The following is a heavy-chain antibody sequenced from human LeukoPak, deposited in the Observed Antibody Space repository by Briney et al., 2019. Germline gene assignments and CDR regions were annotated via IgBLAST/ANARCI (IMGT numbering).Heavy chain of an antibody. V-gene: IGHV1-46*01. CDR3: ARGYNSVWCTFGY. CDR1: ASTFTSYQ. D-gene: IGHD6-19*01. J-gene: IGHJ4*02. CDR2: INPSAGTT. Sequence: GASVTDSSITSASTFTSYQMHLVSQAPGQGLEWMGIINPSAGTTSYAQRFQGRVTMTRDTSTSTFYMELSSLRSEDTAMYYCARGYNSVWCTFGYWGQGTLVTVSS.